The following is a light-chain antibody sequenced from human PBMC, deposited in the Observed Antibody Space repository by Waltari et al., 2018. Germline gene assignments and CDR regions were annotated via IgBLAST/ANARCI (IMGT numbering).Light chain of an antibody. CDR1: SSNIGAGYA. V-gene: IGLV1-40*01. J-gene: IGLJ2*01. Sequence: QSVLTQPPSVSGAPGQRVTISCTGRSSNIGAGYAVHWYQPIPGTAPKLLIYVTSNRPSGVPDRFSGSKSGTSASLAITGLQAEDEADYYCQSYDSSLSDSVFGGGTKLTVL. CDR2: VTS. CDR3: QSYDSSLSDSV.